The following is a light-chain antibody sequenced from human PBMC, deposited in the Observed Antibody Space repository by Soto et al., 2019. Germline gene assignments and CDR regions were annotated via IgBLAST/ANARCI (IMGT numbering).Light chain of an antibody. CDR3: QQSYSTPDT. Sequence: DIQMTQSPSSLSASVGDRVTITCRASQSISSYLNWYQQKPGKAPKLLIYAASSLQSGVPSRFSGNGSGTDFTLTISSLQPEDFATYYCQQSYSTPDTIGQGTKLEIK. CDR2: AAS. J-gene: IGKJ2*01. V-gene: IGKV1-39*01. CDR1: QSISSY.